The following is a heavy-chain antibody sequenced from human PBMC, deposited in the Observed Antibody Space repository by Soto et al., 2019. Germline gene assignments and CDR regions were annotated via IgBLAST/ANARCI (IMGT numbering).Heavy chain of an antibody. CDR1: GGSISSGGYY. J-gene: IGHJ5*02. Sequence: QVQLQESGPGLVKPSQTLSLTCTVSGGSISSGGYYWSWIRQHPGKGLEWLGYIYYSRRTYYNPSLKSRVTISVDTSKNQFSLKLSSVTAADTAVYYCARDPLLRFLEWSKTNGWFDPWGQGTLVTVSS. CDR3: ARDPLLRFLEWSKTNGWFDP. D-gene: IGHD3-3*01. CDR2: IYYSRRT. V-gene: IGHV4-31*03.